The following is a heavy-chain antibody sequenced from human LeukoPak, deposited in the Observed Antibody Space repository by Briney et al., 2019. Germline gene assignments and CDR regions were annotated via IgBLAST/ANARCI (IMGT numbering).Heavy chain of an antibody. Sequence: SETLSLTCTVSGGSISSYYWSWIRQPPGKGLEWIGEINRSGSTNYNPSLKSRVTISVDTSKNQFSLKLGSVTAADTAVYYCASPVPAAIRGGMKYYYYYYMDVWGKGTTVTISS. D-gene: IGHD2-2*02. J-gene: IGHJ6*03. CDR3: ASPVPAAIRGGMKYYYYYYMDV. V-gene: IGHV4-34*01. CDR2: INRSGST. CDR1: GGSISSYY.